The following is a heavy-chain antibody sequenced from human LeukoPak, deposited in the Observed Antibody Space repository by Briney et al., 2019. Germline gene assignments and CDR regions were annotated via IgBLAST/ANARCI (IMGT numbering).Heavy chain of an antibody. Sequence: SETLSLTCTVSGGSISSSSYYWGWIRQPPGKGLEWIGSIYYSGSTYYNPSLKSRVTISVDTSKNQFSLKLSSVTAADTAVHYCARGYYDSSGYYYGYFQHWGQGTLVTVSS. CDR3: ARGYYDSSGYYYGYFQH. CDR1: GGSISSSSYY. CDR2: IYYSGST. D-gene: IGHD3-22*01. J-gene: IGHJ1*01. V-gene: IGHV4-39*01.